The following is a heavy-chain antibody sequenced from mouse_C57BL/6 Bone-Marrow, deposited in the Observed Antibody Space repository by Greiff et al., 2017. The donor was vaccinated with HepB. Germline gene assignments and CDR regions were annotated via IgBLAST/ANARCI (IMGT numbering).Heavy chain of an antibody. D-gene: IGHD3-2*02. CDR1: GYTFTSYW. J-gene: IGHJ2*01. CDR3: ARAQLRLRSYYFDY. Sequence: VKLQQPGAELVKPGASVKMSCKASGYTFTSYWITWVKQRPGQGLEWIGDIYPGSGSTNYNEKFKSKATLTVDTSSSTAYMQLSSLTSEDSAVYYCARAQLRLRSYYFDYWGQGTTLTVSS. CDR2: IYPGSGST. V-gene: IGHV1-55*01.